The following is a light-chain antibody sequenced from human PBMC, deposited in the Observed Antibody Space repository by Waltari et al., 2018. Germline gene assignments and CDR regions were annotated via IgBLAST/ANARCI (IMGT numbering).Light chain of an antibody. V-gene: IGKV3-15*01. Sequence: EIVLTQSPAPLSLSPGEKATLSCRASQNVSRTLAWYQQRPGQAPRLLIYGTSNRATGVSGRFSGSGSGTDFTLIINSLEPEDFAVYYGQQYNSLWTFGQGTKVEV. CDR2: GTS. CDR3: QQYNSLWT. CDR1: QNVSRT. J-gene: IGKJ1*01.